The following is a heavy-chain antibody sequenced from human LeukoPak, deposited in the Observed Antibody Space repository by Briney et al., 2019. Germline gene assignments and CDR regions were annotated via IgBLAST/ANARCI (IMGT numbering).Heavy chain of an antibody. D-gene: IGHD3-22*01. CDR1: GFTVSSNY. V-gene: IGHV3-66*02. Sequence: GGSLRLSCAASGFTVSSNYMSWVRQAPGKGLERVSVIYSGGSTYYADSVKGRFTISRDNSKNTLYLQMNSLRAEDTAVYYCARQTIDDSSGYYDYWGQGTLVTVSS. CDR2: IYSGGST. J-gene: IGHJ4*02. CDR3: ARQTIDDSSGYYDY.